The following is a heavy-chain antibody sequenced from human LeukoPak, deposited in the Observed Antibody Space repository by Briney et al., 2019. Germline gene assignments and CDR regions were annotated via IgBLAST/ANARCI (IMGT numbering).Heavy chain of an antibody. CDR3: ARGLWFGELFLTYFDY. J-gene: IGHJ4*02. V-gene: IGHV1-2*02. CDR2: INPNSGGT. D-gene: IGHD3-10*01. Sequence: ASVKVSCKASGYTFTGYYMHWVRQAPGQGLERMGWINPNSGGTNYAQKFQGRVTMTRDTSISTAYMELSRLRSDDTAVYYCARGLWFGELFLTYFDYWGQGTLVTVSS. CDR1: GYTFTGYY.